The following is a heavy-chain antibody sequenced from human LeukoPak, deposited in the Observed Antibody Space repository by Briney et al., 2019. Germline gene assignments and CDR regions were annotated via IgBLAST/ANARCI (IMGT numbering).Heavy chain of an antibody. D-gene: IGHD2-15*01. J-gene: IGHJ2*01. CDR1: GFTFSSYA. Sequence: GRSLRLSCAASGFTFSSYAMSWVRQAPGKGLEWVSAISGSGGSTYYADSVKGRFTISRDKSKNTLYLQMNSLRAEDTAVYYCAKGYRCSGGSCPNWYFDLWGRGTLVTVSS. V-gene: IGHV3-23*01. CDR3: AKGYRCSGGSCPNWYFDL. CDR2: ISGSGGST.